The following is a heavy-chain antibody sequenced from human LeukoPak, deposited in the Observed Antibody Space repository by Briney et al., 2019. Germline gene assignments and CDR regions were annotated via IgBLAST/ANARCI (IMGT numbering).Heavy chain of an antibody. J-gene: IGHJ4*02. CDR1: GCSISSSSYY. D-gene: IGHD1-26*01. CDR2: IYYSGST. V-gene: IGHV4-39*07. CDR3: ARARHAATHDY. Sequence: SETLSLTCTVSGCSISSSSYYWGWNRQPPGKGLEWIRSIYYSGSTYYNPSLKSRVTISVDTSKNQFSLKLSSVTAADTAVYYCARARHAATHDYRGQGTLVTVSS.